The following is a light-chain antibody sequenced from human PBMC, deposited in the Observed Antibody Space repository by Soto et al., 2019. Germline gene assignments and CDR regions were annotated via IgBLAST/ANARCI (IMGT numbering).Light chain of an antibody. CDR2: DVS. CDR1: SSDFGGYNY. CDR3: CSYAGSYTLYV. Sequence: QSALTQPRSVSGSPGQLVTISFTGTSSDFGGYNYVSWYQQHPGTAPKLMIYDVSMRPSGVPDRFSGSKSGNTASLTISGLQAEDEADYYCCSYAGSYTLYVFGTGTKVTVL. V-gene: IGLV2-11*01. J-gene: IGLJ1*01.